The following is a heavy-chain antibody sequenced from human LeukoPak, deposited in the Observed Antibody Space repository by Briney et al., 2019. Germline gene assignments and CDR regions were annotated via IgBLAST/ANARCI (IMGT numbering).Heavy chain of an antibody. Sequence: SETLSLTCTVSGGSISSYYWSWIRQPPGKGLEWIGYIYYSGSTNYNPSLKSRVTISVDTSKNQFSLKLSSVTAADTAVYYCASMNYDFWGGYYEGQIDYWGQGTLVTVSS. J-gene: IGHJ4*02. CDR1: GGSISSYY. D-gene: IGHD3-3*01. CDR3: ASMNYDFWGGYYEGQIDY. CDR2: IYYSGST. V-gene: IGHV4-59*01.